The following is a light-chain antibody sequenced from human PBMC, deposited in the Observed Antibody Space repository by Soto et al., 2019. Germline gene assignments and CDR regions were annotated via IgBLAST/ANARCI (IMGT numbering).Light chain of an antibody. CDR3: SSYSTTSTLV. V-gene: IGLV2-14*03. CDR2: EVN. Sequence: SVLTHPASVSGSPGQSVTISCTGAISDVGGSDHVSWYQQHPGKAPKLILYEVNNRPSGVSNRFSGSKSGNTASLIISGLQADDEAEYFCSSYSTTSTLVFGSGTKVTVL. CDR1: ISDVGGSDH. J-gene: IGLJ1*01.